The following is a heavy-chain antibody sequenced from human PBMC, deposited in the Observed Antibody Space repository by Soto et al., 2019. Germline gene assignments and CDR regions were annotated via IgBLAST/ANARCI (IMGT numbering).Heavy chain of an antibody. CDR1: RGSFSGYY. CDR3: ARSHSSSGYYYYFDY. V-gene: IGHV4-34*12. D-gene: IGHD3-22*01. CDR2: IIHSGST. J-gene: IGHJ4*02. Sequence: SETLSLTCAVYRGSFSGYYWSWIRQPPGKGLELIGEIIHSGSTNYNPSLKSRVTMSADKSNNQVSLRLTSVTAADTAVYYCARSHSSSGYYYYFDYWGQGALVTVSS.